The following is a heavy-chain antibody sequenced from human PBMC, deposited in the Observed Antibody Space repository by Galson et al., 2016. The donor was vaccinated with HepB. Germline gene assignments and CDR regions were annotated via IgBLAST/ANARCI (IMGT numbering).Heavy chain of an antibody. Sequence: SLRLSCAVSGFSLSNYEMNWVRQAPGKGLEWLSYSRYSGTVYYADSVKGRFTISRDNSKSTLYLQITSLRIEDTALYYCAMKQGVVARRGDSFDYWGQGTMVTVSS. CDR2: SRYSGTV. D-gene: IGHD5-12*01. J-gene: IGHJ4*02. CDR3: AMKQGVVARRGDSFDY. V-gene: IGHV3-48*03. CDR1: GFSLSNYE.